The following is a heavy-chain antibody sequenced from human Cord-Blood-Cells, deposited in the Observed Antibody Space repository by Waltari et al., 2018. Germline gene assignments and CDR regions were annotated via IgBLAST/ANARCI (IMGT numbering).Heavy chain of an antibody. CDR2: IIPIFVTA. CDR3: ARGGYGDYHAFDI. CDR1: GGSFSSFA. Sequence: QVQLVQSGAAVKNPGSSVKVSCKASGGSFSSFATSWVRQAPGQGLVGMGGIIPIFVTANYAQKFQGRVTSTADESTSTAYMELSSLRSEDTAVYYCARGGYGDYHAFDIWGQGTMVTVSS. V-gene: IGHV1-69*12. J-gene: IGHJ3*02. D-gene: IGHD4-17*01.